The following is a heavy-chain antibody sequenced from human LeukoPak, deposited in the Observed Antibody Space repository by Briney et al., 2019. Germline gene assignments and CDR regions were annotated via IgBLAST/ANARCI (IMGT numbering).Heavy chain of an antibody. CDR2: IIPIFGTA. V-gene: IGHV1-69*05. CDR1: GGTFSSYA. D-gene: IGHD2-2*01. Sequence: SVKVSCKASGGTFSSYAISWVRQAPGQGLEWMGGIIPIFGTANYAQKFQGRVTITTDESTSTAYMELSSLRSEDTAVYYCARTRRGYCSSTSCSTWFDPWGQGTLVTVSS. CDR3: ARTRRGYCSSTSCSTWFDP. J-gene: IGHJ5*02.